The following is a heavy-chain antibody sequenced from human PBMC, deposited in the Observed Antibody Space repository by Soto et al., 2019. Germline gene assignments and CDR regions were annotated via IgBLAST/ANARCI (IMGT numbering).Heavy chain of an antibody. CDR2: IYYSGST. D-gene: IGHD3-9*01. J-gene: IGHJ4*02. V-gene: IGHV4-30-4*01. CDR1: GGSISSGDYY. Sequence: QVQLQESGPGLVKPSQTLSLTCTVSGGSISSGDYYWSWIRQPPGKGLAWIGYIYYSGSTYYNPSLKSRVTISVDTSKNQFALKLSSVTAADPAVYYCARIPTGLDILTGYYRAMGGFDSWGQGTLVTVSP. CDR3: ARIPTGLDILTGYYRAMGGFDS.